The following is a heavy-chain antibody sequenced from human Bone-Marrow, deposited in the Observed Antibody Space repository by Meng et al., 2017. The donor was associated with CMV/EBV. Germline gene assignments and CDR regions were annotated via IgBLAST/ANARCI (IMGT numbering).Heavy chain of an antibody. J-gene: IGHJ4*02. V-gene: IGHV3-21*01. CDR3: ARDKDIVVVS. CDR1: GFTFSSYS. CDR2: ISSSSSYI. D-gene: IGHD2-2*01. Sequence: GGSLRLSCAASGFTFSSYSMNWVRQAPGKGLEWVSSISSSSSYIYYADSVKGRFTISRDNATNSLYLQMNSLRAEDTAVYYCARDKDIVVVSWGQGTRVTVSS.